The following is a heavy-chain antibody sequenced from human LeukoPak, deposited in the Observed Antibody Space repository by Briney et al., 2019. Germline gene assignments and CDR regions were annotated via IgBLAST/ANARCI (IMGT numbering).Heavy chain of an antibody. CDR3: AKLHYGDYVGN. J-gene: IGHJ4*02. CDR1: GFTVSSNY. V-gene: IGHV3-66*04. Sequence: GGSLRLSCAASGFTVSSNYMSWVRQAPGKGLEWVSVIYSGGSTYYADSVKGRFTISRDNSKNTLYLQMNSLRAEDTAVYYCAKLHYGDYVGNWGQGTLVTVS. D-gene: IGHD4-17*01. CDR2: IYSGGST.